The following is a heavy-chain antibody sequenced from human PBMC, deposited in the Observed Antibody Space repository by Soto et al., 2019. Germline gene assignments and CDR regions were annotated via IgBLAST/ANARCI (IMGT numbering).Heavy chain of an antibody. J-gene: IGHJ6*02. Sequence: TLSLTCAISGDSVSSNSAAWNWIRQSPSRGLEWLGRTYYRSKWYNDYAVSVKSRITINPDTSKNQFSLQLNSVTPEDTAVYYCARASSIAARFPAPHYYYYGMDVWGQGTTVTVSS. V-gene: IGHV6-1*01. CDR1: GDSVSSNSAA. CDR2: TYYRSKWYN. CDR3: ARASSIAARFPAPHYYYYGMDV. D-gene: IGHD6-6*01.